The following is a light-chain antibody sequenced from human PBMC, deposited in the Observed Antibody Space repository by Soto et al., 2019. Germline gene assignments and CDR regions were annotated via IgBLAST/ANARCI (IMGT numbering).Light chain of an antibody. CDR1: SSNIGSNT. J-gene: IGLJ1*01. CDR3: AAWDDSLNGFV. CDR2: SDK. Sequence: QSVLTQPPSASGTPGQRVTISCSGSSSNIGSNTVNWYQQLPGAAPELLIFSDKQRPSGVPDRFSGSKSGTSASLAISGLQSEDEADYYCAAWDDSLNGFVFGTGTKLTVL. V-gene: IGLV1-44*01.